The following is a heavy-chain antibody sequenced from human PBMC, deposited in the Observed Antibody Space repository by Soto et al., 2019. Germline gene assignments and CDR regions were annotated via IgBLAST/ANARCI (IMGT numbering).Heavy chain of an antibody. D-gene: IGHD3-9*01. CDR2: ISSSSSYI. CDR1: GFTFSSYS. CDR3: ARDGKLRYFDRYYFDY. Sequence: EVQLVESGGGLVKPGGSLRLSCAASGFTFSSYSMNWVRQAPGKGLEWVSSISSSSSYIYYADSVKGRFTISRDNAKNSVYLQMNSLRAEDTAVYYCARDGKLRYFDRYYFDYWGQGTLVTVSS. J-gene: IGHJ4*02. V-gene: IGHV3-21*01.